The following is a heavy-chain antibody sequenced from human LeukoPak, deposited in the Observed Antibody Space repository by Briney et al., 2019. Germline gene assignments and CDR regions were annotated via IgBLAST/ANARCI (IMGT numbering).Heavy chain of an antibody. J-gene: IGHJ4*02. CDR2: ISSSGSTI. V-gene: IGHV3-48*03. D-gene: IGHD3-22*01. Sequence: GGSLRLSCAASGFTFSSYEMNWVRQAPGKGLEWVSYISSSGSTIYYADSVKGRFTISRDNSKHTVFLQMNSLRAEDTAVYYCARLNYDNTSYYSNYFEYWGQGTLVTVSS. CDR1: GFTFSSYE. CDR3: ARLNYDNTSYYSNYFEY.